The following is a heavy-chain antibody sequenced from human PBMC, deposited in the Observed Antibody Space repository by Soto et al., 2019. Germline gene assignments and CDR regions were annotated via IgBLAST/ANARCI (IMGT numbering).Heavy chain of an antibody. J-gene: IGHJ4*02. CDR3: ARARYCSGGSCSTDY. CDR1: GFTFSHFG. D-gene: IGHD2-15*01. CDR2: IWFDGSNT. V-gene: IGHV3-33*01. Sequence: QVQLVESGGGVVQPGRSLRLSCAASGFTFSHFGMHWVRQAPGKVLEWVAVIWFDGSNTYYADSVKCRFTISRDNSKNTLYLQINNLRADDTSVYYCARARYCSGGSCSTDYWGQGTLVTVSS.